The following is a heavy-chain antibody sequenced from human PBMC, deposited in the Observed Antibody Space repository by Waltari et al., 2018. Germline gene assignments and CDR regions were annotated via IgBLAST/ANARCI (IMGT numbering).Heavy chain of an antibody. V-gene: IGHV3-23*04. D-gene: IGHD6-19*01. CDR2: ISGSGGST. CDR3: AKDVSGWSYYFDY. Sequence: EVQLVESGGGLVQPGGSLRLSCAASGFTFSSYAMSWVRQAPGKGLEWVSAISGSGGSTYYADSVKGRFNNARDKSKNTLYLQMNSLGAEDTAVYDCAKDVSGWSYYFDYWGQGTLVTVSS. J-gene: IGHJ4*02. CDR1: GFTFSSYA.